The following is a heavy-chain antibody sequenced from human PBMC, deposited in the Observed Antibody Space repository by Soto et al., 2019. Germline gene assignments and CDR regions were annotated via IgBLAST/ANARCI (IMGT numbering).Heavy chain of an antibody. V-gene: IGHV3-30*18. CDR1: GFTFSSYG. CDR3: AKDRVFVSGPQAGDY. CDR2: ISYDGSNE. D-gene: IGHD3-10*01. Sequence: QVLLVESGGDVVQPGRSLRLSCAASGFTFSSYGLHWVRQAPGKGLEWVALISYDGSNEYYADSVKGRFTISRDNSKNTLYLHMTGLRTEETAMYYCAKDRVFVSGPQAGDYWGQGTLVTVSS. J-gene: IGHJ4*02.